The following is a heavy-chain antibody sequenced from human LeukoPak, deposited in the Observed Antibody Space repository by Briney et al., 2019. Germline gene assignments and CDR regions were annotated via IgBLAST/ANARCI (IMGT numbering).Heavy chain of an antibody. CDR3: AKENYGDYAPFDY. J-gene: IGHJ4*02. Sequence: GGSLRLSCAASGFTFSSYSRNWVRQAPGKGLEWVSGINWNSASIAYADSVKGRFTISRDNAKNSLYLQMNSLRAEDTALYYCAKENYGDYAPFDYWGQGTLVTVSS. CDR2: INWNSASI. D-gene: IGHD4-17*01. V-gene: IGHV3-9*01. CDR1: GFTFSSYS.